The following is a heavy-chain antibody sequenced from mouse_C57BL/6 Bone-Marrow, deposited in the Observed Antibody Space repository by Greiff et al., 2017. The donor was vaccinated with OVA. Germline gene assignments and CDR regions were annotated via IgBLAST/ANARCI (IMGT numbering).Heavy chain of an antibody. V-gene: IGHV14-4*01. CDR2: IDPGNGDT. CDR3: ITTVVAPGY. J-gene: IGHJ2*01. Sequence: EVKLMESGAELVRPGASVKLSCKASGFNIKDDYMHWVKQRPEQGLEWIGWIDPGNGDTAYASKFQGKATITADTSSNTAYLQLSSLTSEDTAFYYCITTVVAPGYWGQGTTLSVSS. CDR1: GFNIKDDY. D-gene: IGHD1-1*01.